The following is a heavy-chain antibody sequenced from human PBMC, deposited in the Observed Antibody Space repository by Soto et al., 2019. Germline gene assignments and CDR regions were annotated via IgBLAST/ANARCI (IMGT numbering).Heavy chain of an antibody. CDR2: IYHSGST. D-gene: IGHD3-10*02. V-gene: IGHV4-4*02. J-gene: IGHJ6*02. Sequence: QVQLQESGPGLVKPSGTLSLTCAVSGGSISSSNWWSWVRQPPGKGLEWIGEIYHSGSTNYNPSLKSRVTIAVDRSKNQFSLKLSAVTAADTAVYYCASVRGGYYYAMDVWGQGTTVTVSS. CDR1: GGSISSSNW. CDR3: ASVRGGYYYAMDV.